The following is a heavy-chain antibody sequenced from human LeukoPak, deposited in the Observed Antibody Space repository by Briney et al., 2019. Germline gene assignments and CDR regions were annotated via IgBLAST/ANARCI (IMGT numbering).Heavy chain of an antibody. CDR2: IYYIGST. Sequence: SETLSLTCTVSDGSISSDYWSWIRQPPGKGLEWIGYIYYIGSTNYNPSLKSRVTISIDTSKNQFSLKLTSVTAADTAVYYCATSTGYDSSGYFQFDYWGQGTLVTVSS. J-gene: IGHJ4*02. D-gene: IGHD3-22*01. CDR1: DGSISSDY. V-gene: IGHV4-59*01. CDR3: ATSTGYDSSGYFQFDY.